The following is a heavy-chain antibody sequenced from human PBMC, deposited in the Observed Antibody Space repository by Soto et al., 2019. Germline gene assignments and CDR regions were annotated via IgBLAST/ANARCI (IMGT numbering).Heavy chain of an antibody. CDR3: ARSLHIRTYYYDSSGYPFDY. CDR2: IYPGDSDT. CDR1: GYSFTSYW. J-gene: IGHJ4*02. V-gene: IGHV5-51*01. D-gene: IGHD3-22*01. Sequence: PGESLKISCKGSGYSFTSYWIGWVRQMPRKGLEWMGIIYPGDSDTRYSPSFQGQVTISADKSISTAYLQWSSLKASDTAMYYCARSLHIRTYYYDSSGYPFDYWGQGTLVTVSS.